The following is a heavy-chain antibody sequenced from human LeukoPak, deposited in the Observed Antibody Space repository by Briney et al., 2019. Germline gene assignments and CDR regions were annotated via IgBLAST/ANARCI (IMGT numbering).Heavy chain of an antibody. CDR1: GFSFDEYA. CDR3: AKGDCSGGRCPVSYYYYMDV. D-gene: IGHD2-15*01. Sequence: GGSLRLSCAASGFSFDEYAMHWVRQAPGKGLEWISLISWNGGDTYYGDSVKGRFTVSRDNSKNSLYPQMNSLRPEDTALYYCAKGDCSGGRCPVSYYYYMDVWGKGTTVTVSS. J-gene: IGHJ6*03. CDR2: ISWNGGDT. V-gene: IGHV3-43D*03.